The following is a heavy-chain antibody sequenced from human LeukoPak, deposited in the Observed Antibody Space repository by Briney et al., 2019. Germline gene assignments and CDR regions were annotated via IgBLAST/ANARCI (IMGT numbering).Heavy chain of an antibody. CDR2: IYSGGST. V-gene: IGHV3-53*01. D-gene: IGHD2-2*01. CDR1: GFTVSSNY. Sequence: GGSLRLSCAASGFTVSSNYMSWVRQAPGKGLEWVSVIYSGGSTYYADSVKGRFTISRDNSKNTLYLQMNSLRAEDTAVYYCAKDGTYCSSTSCPGAYYYYYGMDVWGQGTTVTVSS. CDR3: AKDGTYCSSTSCPGAYYYYYGMDV. J-gene: IGHJ6*02.